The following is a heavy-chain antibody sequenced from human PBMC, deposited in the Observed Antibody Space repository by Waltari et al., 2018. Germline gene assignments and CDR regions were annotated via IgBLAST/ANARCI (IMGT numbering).Heavy chain of an antibody. CDR3: AKAGITLVRDYFDY. CDR1: GFCFSDVA. D-gene: IGHD3-10*01. V-gene: IGHV3-30*18. CDR2: ISYDESHK. Sequence: QVQLVESGGGVVEPEGFLMLPCEVAGFCFSDVALHWVRQVPGKGLEWVALISYDESHKFYAESVGGRFTISRDNSKNTVYLQMNDLRAEDTAVFYCAKAGITLVRDYFDYWGLGTLVTVSS. J-gene: IGHJ4*02.